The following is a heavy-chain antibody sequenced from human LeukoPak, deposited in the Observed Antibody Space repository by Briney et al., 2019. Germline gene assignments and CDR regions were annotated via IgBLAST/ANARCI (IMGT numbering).Heavy chain of an antibody. Sequence: RAGGSLRLSCAASGFTFSSYAMSWVRQAPGKGLEWVSAISGSGGSTYYADSVKGRFTISRDNSKNTLYLQMNSLRAEDTAVYYCAKARSITGTTRFDPWGQGTLVTVSS. V-gene: IGHV3-23*01. D-gene: IGHD1-7*01. CDR2: ISGSGGST. CDR3: AKARSITGTTRFDP. J-gene: IGHJ5*02. CDR1: GFTFSSYA.